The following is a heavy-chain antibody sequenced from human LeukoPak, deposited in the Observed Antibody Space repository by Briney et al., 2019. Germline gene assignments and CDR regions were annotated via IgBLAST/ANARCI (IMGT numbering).Heavy chain of an antibody. Sequence: SETLSLTCTVSGGSIGSYHWSWVRQPPGKGLGWIGYIFDSGSPSYNPALKSRVTISLDTSKNQSSLRLGSATAADTAVYYCARHDDNGYYFFDIWGQGTLVTVSS. V-gene: IGHV4-59*08. D-gene: IGHD5-24*01. J-gene: IGHJ4*02. CDR2: IFDSGSP. CDR1: GGSIGSYH. CDR3: ARHDDNGYYFFDI.